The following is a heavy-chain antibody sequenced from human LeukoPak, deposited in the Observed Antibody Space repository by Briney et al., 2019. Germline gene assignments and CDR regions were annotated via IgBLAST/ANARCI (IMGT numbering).Heavy chain of an antibody. D-gene: IGHD1-1*01. V-gene: IGHV3-21*01. J-gene: IGHJ4*02. CDR1: GFTFSSYT. CDR3: ARCTTGRTFGSLREIKRSREIDY. CDR2: ISSSSSNI. Sequence: GGSLRLSCAASGFTFSSYTMNWVRQAPGKGLEWVSSISSSSSNIYYADSVKGRFTISRDNAKNSLYLQMNSLRVEDTAVYYCARCTTGRTFGSLREIKRSREIDYWGQGTLVTVSS.